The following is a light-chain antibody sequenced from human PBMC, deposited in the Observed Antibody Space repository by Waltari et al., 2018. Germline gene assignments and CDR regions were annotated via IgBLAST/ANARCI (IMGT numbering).Light chain of an antibody. CDR2: EAS. CDR3: RQRSNWPPLT. J-gene: IGKJ4*01. CDR1: QSVSNF. Sequence: EIVLTQSPATLSLSPGERATLSCRASQSVSNFLAWYQHKPGQAPRLLIYEASKRATGIPARFSGSGSGTDFTLTISSLEPEDFAVYYCRQRSNWPPLTFGGGTKVEIK. V-gene: IGKV3-11*01.